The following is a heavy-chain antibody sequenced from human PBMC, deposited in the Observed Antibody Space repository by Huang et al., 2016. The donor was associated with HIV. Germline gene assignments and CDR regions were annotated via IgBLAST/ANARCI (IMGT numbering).Heavy chain of an antibody. CDR1: GGSISSSSYY. D-gene: IGHD1-26*01. Sequence: QLQLQESGPGLVKPSETLSLTCTVSGGSISSSSYYWGWIRQPPGKGLEWIGSIYYSGSTYYNPYLKRRVTISVDTSKNQFSLKLSSVTAADTAVYYCARLLYRYYFDYWGQGTLVTVSS. CDR2: IYYSGST. J-gene: IGHJ4*02. V-gene: IGHV4-39*01. CDR3: ARLLYRYYFDY.